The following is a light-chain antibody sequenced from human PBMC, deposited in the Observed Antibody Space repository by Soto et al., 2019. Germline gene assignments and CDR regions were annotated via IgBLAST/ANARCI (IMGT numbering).Light chain of an antibody. CDR2: DAS. Sequence: TQSPATLSVSTGESATLSCRASQSVSKDLACYRQKPCQAPSLLIYDASTRATGIPDRFSGSGSGRDFTLTISRLEPEDFAVYFCQQFGNSPWTFGQGTKVDI. J-gene: IGKJ1*01. CDR1: QSVSKD. V-gene: IGKV3-20*01. CDR3: QQFGNSPWT.